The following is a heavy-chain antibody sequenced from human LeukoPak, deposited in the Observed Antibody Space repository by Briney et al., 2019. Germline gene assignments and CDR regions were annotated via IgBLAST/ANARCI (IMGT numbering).Heavy chain of an antibody. Sequence: GASVKVSCKASGYTFTGYYMHWVRQAPGQGLEWMGWINPNSGGTNYAQKFQGRVTMTRDTSISTAYMELSRLRSDDTAVYYCARDRRYDILTGYPNFDYWGQGTLVTVSS. CDR2: INPNSGGT. CDR3: ARDRRYDILTGYPNFDY. D-gene: IGHD3-9*01. CDR1: GYTFTGYY. J-gene: IGHJ4*02. V-gene: IGHV1-2*02.